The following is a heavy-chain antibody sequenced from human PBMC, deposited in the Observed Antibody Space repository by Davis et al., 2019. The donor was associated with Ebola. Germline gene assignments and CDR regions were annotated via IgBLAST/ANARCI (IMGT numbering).Heavy chain of an antibody. V-gene: IGHV3-33*01. Sequence: PGGSLRLSCAASGFTFSSYGMHWVRQAPGNGLEWVAVIWYDGSNKYYADSVKGRFTISRDNSKNTLYLQMNSLRAEDTAVYYCARAYSSGWPSVDYWGQGTLVTVSS. CDR3: ARAYSSGWPSVDY. D-gene: IGHD6-19*01. J-gene: IGHJ4*02. CDR1: GFTFSSYG. CDR2: IWYDGSNK.